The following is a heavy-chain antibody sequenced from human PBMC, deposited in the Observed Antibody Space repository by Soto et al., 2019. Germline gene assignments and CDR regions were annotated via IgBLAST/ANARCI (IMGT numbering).Heavy chain of an antibody. CDR1: GGSLRGHY. V-gene: IGHV4-34*01. CDR2: INHSGFT. Sequence: SETLSLTCAVSGGSLRGHYWSWIRQSPEKGLEWIGEINHSGFTNYNPTLKSRVTISRDASKNQFSLRLSSMTAADSAVYFCARAAVKLGATLFDSWGQGTLVTVSS. J-gene: IGHJ4*02. CDR3: ARAAVKLGATLFDS. D-gene: IGHD1-26*01.